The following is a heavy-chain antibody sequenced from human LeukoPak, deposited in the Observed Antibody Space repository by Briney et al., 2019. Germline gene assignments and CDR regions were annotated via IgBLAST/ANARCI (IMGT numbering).Heavy chain of an antibody. J-gene: IGHJ4*02. D-gene: IGHD3-3*01. CDR2: INQDGSEK. V-gene: IGHV3-7*01. CDR3: ARVAVRFLEWLFSEFDY. CDR1: GFTFSNFW. Sequence: PGGSLRLSCAASGFTFSNFWMSWVRQAPGKGLEWVANINQDGSEKNYVDSVRGRFTISRDSAKNSLYLQMNSLRAEDTAVYYCARVAVRFLEWLFSEFDYWGQGTLVTVSS.